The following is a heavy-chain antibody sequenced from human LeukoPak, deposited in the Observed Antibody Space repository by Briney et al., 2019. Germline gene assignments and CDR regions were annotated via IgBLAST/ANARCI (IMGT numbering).Heavy chain of an antibody. CDR3: ARGFYIAAAGTGWFDP. Sequence: PSQTLSLTCAVSGGSISSGGYSWSWIRQPPGKGLEWIGYIYHSGSTYYNPSLKSRVTISVDRSKNQFSLKLSSVTAADTAVYYCARGFYIAAAGTGWFDPWGQGTLVTVSS. CDR1: GGSISSGGYS. D-gene: IGHD6-13*01. CDR2: IYHSGST. J-gene: IGHJ5*02. V-gene: IGHV4-30-2*01.